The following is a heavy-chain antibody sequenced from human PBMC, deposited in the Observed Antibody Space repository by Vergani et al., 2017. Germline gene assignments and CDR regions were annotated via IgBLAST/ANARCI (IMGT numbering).Heavy chain of an antibody. Sequence: QVQLQQWGAGLLKPSETLSLTCAVYGGSFSGYYWSWIRQPPGKGLEWIGEINHSGSTNYNPSLKSRVTISVDTSKNQFSLKLSSVTAAETAVYYCARGSDTMIVVYWGQGTLVTVSS. J-gene: IGHJ4*02. CDR2: INHSGST. CDR3: ARGSDTMIVVY. V-gene: IGHV4-34*01. D-gene: IGHD3-22*01. CDR1: GGSFSGYY.